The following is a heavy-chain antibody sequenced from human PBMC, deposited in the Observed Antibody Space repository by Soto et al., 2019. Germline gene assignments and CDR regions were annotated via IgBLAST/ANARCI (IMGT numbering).Heavy chain of an antibody. Sequence: SVKVSCKASGGTFSSYAISWVRQAPGQGLEWMGGIIPIFGTANYAQKFQGRVTITADKSTSTAYMELSSLRSEDTAAYYCARVVPAAPPGNWFDPWGQGTLVTVSS. CDR2: IIPIFGTA. J-gene: IGHJ5*02. D-gene: IGHD2-2*01. V-gene: IGHV1-69*06. CDR1: GGTFSSYA. CDR3: ARVVPAAPPGNWFDP.